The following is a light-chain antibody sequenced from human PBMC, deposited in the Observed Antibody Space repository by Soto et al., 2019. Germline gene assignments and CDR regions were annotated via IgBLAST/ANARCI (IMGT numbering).Light chain of an antibody. CDR3: YSYAGRNIWV. CDR2: GNS. J-gene: IGLJ3*02. CDR1: NSNIGTGYD. Sequence: QSVLTQPPSVSGAPGQRVTISCTGSNSNIGTGYDVHWYQQVPGTAPKLLIYGNSNRPSGVPDRFSGSKSGTSASLAITGLQADDEADYYCYSYAGRNIWVFGGGTKLTVL. V-gene: IGLV1-40*01.